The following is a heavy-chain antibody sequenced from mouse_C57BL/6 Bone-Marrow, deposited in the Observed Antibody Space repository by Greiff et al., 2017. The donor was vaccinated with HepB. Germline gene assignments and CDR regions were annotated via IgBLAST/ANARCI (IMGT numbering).Heavy chain of an antibody. D-gene: IGHD1-1*02. V-gene: IGHV1-81*01. CDR2: IYPRSGNT. CDR1: GYTFTSYG. CDR3: ARSRRHGGSSFDY. J-gene: IGHJ3*01. Sequence: VQLQQSGAELARPGASVKLSCKASGYTFTSYGISWVKQRTGQGLEWIGEIYPRSGNTYYNEKFKGKATLTADKSSSTAYMELLSLTSDDSAVYFCARSRRHGGSSFDYWGQGTLVTVSA.